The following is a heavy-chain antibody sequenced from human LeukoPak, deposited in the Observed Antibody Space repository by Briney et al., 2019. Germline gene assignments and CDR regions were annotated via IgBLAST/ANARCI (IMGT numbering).Heavy chain of an antibody. CDR3: AKDLGDYDGNSDLNY. CDR1: GFTFSNYG. D-gene: IGHD4-23*01. V-gene: IGHV3-30*18. J-gene: IGHJ4*02. CDR2: ISYDGSNK. Sequence: PGRSLRLSCAASGFTFSNYGMHWVRQAPGKGLEWVAVISYDGSNKYYADSVKGRFTISRDNSRNTLYLQMNSLRAEDTAMYYCAKDLGDYDGNSDLNYWGQGTLVTVSS.